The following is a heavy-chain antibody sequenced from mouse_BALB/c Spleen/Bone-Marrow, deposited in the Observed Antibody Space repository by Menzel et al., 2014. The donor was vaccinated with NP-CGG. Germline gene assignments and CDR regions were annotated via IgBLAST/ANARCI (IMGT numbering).Heavy chain of an antibody. Sequence: VKLPESGPDLVRPGSSVKMSCKASDYTFTTYWMHWVKQRPGRGLEWIGMIDPSTSETRLNQKFKDKATLIVDKSSNTAYMQLSSLTSEDSAVYYCARRTLAVDYWGQGTSVTVSS. J-gene: IGHJ4*01. CDR3: ARRTLAVDY. CDR1: DYTFTTYW. V-gene: IGHV1-52*01. CDR2: IDPSTSET.